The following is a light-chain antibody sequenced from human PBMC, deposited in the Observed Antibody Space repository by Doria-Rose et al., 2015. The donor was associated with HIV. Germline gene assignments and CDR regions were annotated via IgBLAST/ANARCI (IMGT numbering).Light chain of an antibody. Sequence: PRSVSGSPGQSVTISCTGTSSDVGGYNYVSWYQQHPGKAPKVMIYDVSERPSGVPDRFSGSKSGNTASLTISGLQAEDEADYYCCSYAGAYTLVVFGGGTKLTVL. CDR1: SSDVGGYNY. V-gene: IGLV2-11*01. CDR3: CSYAGAYTLVV. J-gene: IGLJ2*01. CDR2: DVS.